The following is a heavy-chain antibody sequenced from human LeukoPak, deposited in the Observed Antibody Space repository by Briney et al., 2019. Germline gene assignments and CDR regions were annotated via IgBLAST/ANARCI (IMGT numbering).Heavy chain of an antibody. D-gene: IGHD5-12*01. CDR2: TRLDGSNT. CDR3: AKDRRGFSGYGIHY. CDR1: GFMFNSYG. J-gene: IGHJ4*02. Sequence: PGGSLRLSCVASGFMFNSYGMHWVRQAPGKGLEWVASTRLDGSNTSNADSVKGRFIISRDNSKNTLYLQMNSLRVEDTAVYYCAKDRRGFSGYGIHYWGQGILVTVSS. V-gene: IGHV3-30*02.